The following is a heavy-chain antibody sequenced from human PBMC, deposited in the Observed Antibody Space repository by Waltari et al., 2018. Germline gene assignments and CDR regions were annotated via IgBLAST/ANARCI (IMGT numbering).Heavy chain of an antibody. CDR1: GYTFSNYG. CDR3: AISAGSTVTPW. J-gene: IGHJ4*02. D-gene: IGHD1-26*01. CDR2: INTYIGDT. Sequence: QVQLVQSGDEVKKPGASVKVSCKVSGYTFSNYGFTWVRQAPGQGLEWMGWINTYIGDTNYAQKVQGRVTMTADRSTKTAYMELRSLTSDDTAIYYCAISAGSTVTPWWGQGTLVTVSA. V-gene: IGHV1-18*01.